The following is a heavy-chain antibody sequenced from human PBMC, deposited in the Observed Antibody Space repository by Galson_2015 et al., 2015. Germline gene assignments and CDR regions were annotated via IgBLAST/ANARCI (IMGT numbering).Heavy chain of an antibody. CDR1: GFTFSSYG. Sequence: SLRLSCAASGFTFSSYGMHWVRQAPGKGLEWVAVISYDGSNKYYADSVKGRFTISRDNSKNTLYLQMNSLSDEDTAVYYCAKDLSPMARATSNWFDPWGQGTLVTVSS. J-gene: IGHJ5*02. D-gene: IGHD3-10*01. V-gene: IGHV3-30*18. CDR2: ISYDGSNK. CDR3: AKDLSPMARATSNWFDP.